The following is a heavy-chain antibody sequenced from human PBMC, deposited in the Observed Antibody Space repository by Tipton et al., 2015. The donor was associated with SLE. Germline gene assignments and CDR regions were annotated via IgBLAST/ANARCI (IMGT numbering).Heavy chain of an antibody. CDR2: IYYSGST. CDR1: GASISSHY. J-gene: IGHJ3*02. Sequence: TLSLTCSVSGASISSHYWTWIRQPPGKGLEWIGYIYYSGSTNYNPSLKSRVTISVDTSKNQFSLKLSSVTAADTSVYYCARGDFDWYDIPDAFDIWGQGTMVTVAS. CDR3: ARGDFDWYDIPDAFDI. V-gene: IGHV4-59*11. D-gene: IGHD3-9*01.